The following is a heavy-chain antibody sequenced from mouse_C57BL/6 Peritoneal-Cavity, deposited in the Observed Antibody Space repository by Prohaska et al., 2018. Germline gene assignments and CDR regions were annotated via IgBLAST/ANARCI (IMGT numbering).Heavy chain of an antibody. CDR3: VRGSSPAMDY. J-gene: IGHJ4*01. CDR1: GFSFNTYA. Sequence: EVQLVESGGGLVQPKGSLKLSCAASGFSFNTYAMNWVRQAPGKGLEWVARLISKSNNYATYYADSVKDRFTISRDDSESMLYLQMNNLKTEDTAMYYCVRGSSPAMDYWGQGTSVTVSS. CDR2: LISKSNNYAT. D-gene: IGHD1-3*01. V-gene: IGHV10-1*01.